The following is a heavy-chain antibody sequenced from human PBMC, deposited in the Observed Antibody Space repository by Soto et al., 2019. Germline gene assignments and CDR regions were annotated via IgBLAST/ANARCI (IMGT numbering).Heavy chain of an antibody. V-gene: IGHV3-30-3*01. CDR1: GFTFSSYA. D-gene: IGHD3-3*01. J-gene: IGHJ3*02. Sequence: QVQLVESGGGVVQPGRSLRLSCAASGFTFSSYAMHWVRQAPGKGLEWVAVISYDGSNKYYADSVKGRFTISRDNSKNTLYLQMNSLRAEDTAVYYCARDRTKMVLRFLERTGGAFDIWGQGTMVTVSS. CDR2: ISYDGSNK. CDR3: ARDRTKMVLRFLERTGGAFDI.